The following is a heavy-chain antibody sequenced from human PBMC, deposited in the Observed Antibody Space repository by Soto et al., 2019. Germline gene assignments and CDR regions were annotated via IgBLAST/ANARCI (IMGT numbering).Heavy chain of an antibody. V-gene: IGHV3-30*18. J-gene: IGHJ5*02. CDR1: GFTFNNYA. Sequence: QVQLVESGGGVVQPGTSLRLSCEASGFTFNNYAMHWVRQAPGKGLEWVAVVSYGGTNKYYADSVKGRFTISRDNSENMLYLQMNSLRTEDTDLYYCAKEGLGGAATGWFDPWGQGTLVTVSS. CDR3: AKEGLGGAATGWFDP. CDR2: VSYGGTNK. D-gene: IGHD2-15*01.